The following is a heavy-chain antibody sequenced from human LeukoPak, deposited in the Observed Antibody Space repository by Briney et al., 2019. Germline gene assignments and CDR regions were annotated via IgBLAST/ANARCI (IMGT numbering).Heavy chain of an antibody. V-gene: IGHV5-51*01. CDR1: GYIFINYW. J-gene: IGHJ4*02. CDR3: ARHGGRSRDGYNFGY. Sequence: GDSLKISCKGSGYIFINYWIGWVRQMPGKGLEWIGSIHPGDSDTRYSPSFQGQVTISADKSISTAYLQWSSLRASDTAMYYCARHGGRSRDGYNFGYWGQGTLVTVSS. CDR2: IHPGDSDT. D-gene: IGHD5-24*01.